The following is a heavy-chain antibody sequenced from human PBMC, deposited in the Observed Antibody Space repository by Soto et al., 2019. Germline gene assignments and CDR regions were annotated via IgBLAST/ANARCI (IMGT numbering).Heavy chain of an antibody. V-gene: IGHV3-30*03. CDR1: GFTFSSYG. J-gene: IGHJ6*02. Sequence: PGGSLRLSCAASGFTFSSYGMHWVRQAPGKGLEWVAVISYDGSNKYYADSVKGRFTISRDNSKNTLYLQMNSLRAEDTAVYYCARWSPYYYDSSGYPYGMDVWGQGTTVTVSS. D-gene: IGHD3-22*01. CDR2: ISYDGSNK. CDR3: ARWSPYYYDSSGYPYGMDV.